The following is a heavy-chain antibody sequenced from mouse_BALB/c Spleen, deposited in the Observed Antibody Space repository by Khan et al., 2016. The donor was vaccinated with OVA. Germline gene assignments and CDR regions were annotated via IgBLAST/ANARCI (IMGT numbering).Heavy chain of an antibody. V-gene: IGHV10-1*02. Sequence: EVQLVESGGGLVQPKGSLKLSCAASGFTFNTYAMNWVRQAPGKGLEWVARIRSKSNNYATYYADSVRDWFTISRDASQSMLHLQMNNLKTKDTAVYYCGIHRYDYWGQGTTLTVSS. D-gene: IGHD2-14*01. CDR3: GIHRYDY. J-gene: IGHJ2*01. CDR2: IRSKSNNYAT. CDR1: GFTFNTYA.